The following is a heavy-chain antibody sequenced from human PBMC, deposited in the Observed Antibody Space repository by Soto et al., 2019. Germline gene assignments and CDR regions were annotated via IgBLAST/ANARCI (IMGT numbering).Heavy chain of an antibody. V-gene: IGHV1-69*01. Sequence: ASVELCCKASGGTFSSYAISWVRQAPGQGLEWMGGIIPIFGTANYAQKFQGRVTITADESTSTAYMELSSLRSEDTAVYYCARVVTMVRGANYFDYWGQGTLVTVS. CDR2: IIPIFGTA. CDR1: GGTFSSYA. D-gene: IGHD3-10*01. CDR3: ARVVTMVRGANYFDY. J-gene: IGHJ4*02.